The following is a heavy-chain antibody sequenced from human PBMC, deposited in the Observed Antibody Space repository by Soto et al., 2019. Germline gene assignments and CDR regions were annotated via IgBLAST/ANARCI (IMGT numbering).Heavy chain of an antibody. V-gene: IGHV3-30-3*01. CDR3: AREYCSGRSCYYLDY. Sequence: QVQLVESGGGVVQPGRSLRLSCAASGFTFRSYAMHWVRQAPGKGLEWVAVISYDGSNKYYADSVKGRFTISRDNSKNTLYLQMNSLRTEDTAVYYCAREYCSGRSCYYLDYWGQGTLVTASS. CDR1: GFTFRSYA. CDR2: ISYDGSNK. J-gene: IGHJ4*02. D-gene: IGHD2-15*01.